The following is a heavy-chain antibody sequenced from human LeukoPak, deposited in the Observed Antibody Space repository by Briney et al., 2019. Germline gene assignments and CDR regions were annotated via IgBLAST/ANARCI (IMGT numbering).Heavy chain of an antibody. CDR1: GFTFSSYG. D-gene: IGHD6-19*01. CDR3: ARERQWLATDAFDI. V-gene: IGHV3-33*01. Sequence: HPGRSLRLSCAASGFTFSSYGMHWVRQAPGKGLEWVAVIWYDGSNKYYADSVKGRFTISRDNSKNTLYLQMNSLRAEDTAVYYCARERQWLATDAFDIWGQGTMVTVSS. J-gene: IGHJ3*02. CDR2: IWYDGSNK.